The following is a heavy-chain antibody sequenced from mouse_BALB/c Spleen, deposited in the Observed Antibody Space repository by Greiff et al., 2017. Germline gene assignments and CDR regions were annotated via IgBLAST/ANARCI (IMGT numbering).Heavy chain of an antibody. V-gene: IGHV1-69*02. CDR2: IDPSDSET. CDR3: AREDLGYYYAMDY. D-gene: IGHD3-3*01. Sequence: VQLQQPGAELVKPGAPVKLSCKASGYTFTSYWMNWVKQRPGRGLEWIGRIDPSDSETHYNQKFKDKATLTVDKSSSTAYIQLSSLTSEDSAVYYCAREDLGYYYAMDYWGQGTSVTVSS. CDR1: GYTFTSYW. J-gene: IGHJ4*01.